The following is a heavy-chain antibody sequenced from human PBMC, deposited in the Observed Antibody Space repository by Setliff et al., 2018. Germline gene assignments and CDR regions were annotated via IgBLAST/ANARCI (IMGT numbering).Heavy chain of an antibody. Sequence: SVKVSCKASGGTFSSYGISWVRQAPGQGLEXXXGXXXXXXXXXXXXXXXXXVTIXXDESPSTAYMEVSSLRTEDTAVYYCAREGVDTRSSTDYRYYMDVWG. CDR1: GGTFSSYG. J-gene: IGHJ6*03. V-gene: IGHV1-69*13. CDR3: AREGVDTRSSTDYRYYMDV. CDR2: XXXXXXXX. D-gene: IGHD5-18*01.